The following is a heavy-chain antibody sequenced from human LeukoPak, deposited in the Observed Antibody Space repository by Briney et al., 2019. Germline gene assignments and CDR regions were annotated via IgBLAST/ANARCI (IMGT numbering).Heavy chain of an antibody. Sequence: PGGSLRLSCAASGFTFSSYAMHWVRQAPGKGLEWVAVISYDGSNKYYADSVKGRFTISRDNSKNTLYLQMNSLRAEDTAVYYCARDRLELLYYYYYMDVWGKGTTVTVSS. V-gene: IGHV3-30-3*01. CDR2: ISYDGSNK. CDR3: ARDRLELLYYYYYMDV. D-gene: IGHD1-7*01. CDR1: GFTFSSYA. J-gene: IGHJ6*03.